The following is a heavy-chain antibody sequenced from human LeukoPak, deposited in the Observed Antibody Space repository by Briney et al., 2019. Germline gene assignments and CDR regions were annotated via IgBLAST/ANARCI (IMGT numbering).Heavy chain of an antibody. CDR3: ARDLVGGWDDSSGYYYGYFDY. CDR1: GFTFAIYA. D-gene: IGHD3-22*01. V-gene: IGHV3-30-3*01. Sequence: GGSLRLSCAASGFTFAIYAMHWVRQAPGKGLEWVAVISYDGNNKYYADSEKGRFTISRDNSKNTLYLQMNSLRAEDTAVYYCARDLVGGWDDSSGYYYGYFDYWGEGTLVTVSS. J-gene: IGHJ4*02. CDR2: ISYDGNNK.